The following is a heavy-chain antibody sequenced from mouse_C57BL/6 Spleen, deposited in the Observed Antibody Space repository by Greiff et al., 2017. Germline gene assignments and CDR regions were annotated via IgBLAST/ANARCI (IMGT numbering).Heavy chain of an antibody. J-gene: IGHJ2*01. CDR3: ARGTPLDSNIFDY. CDR1: GYTFTSYW. Sequence: QVQLKQPGAELVRPGSSVKLSCKASGYTFTSYWMHWVKQRPIQGLEWIGNIDPSDSETHYNQKFKDKATLTVDKSSSTAYMQLSSLTSEDSAVYYCARGTPLDSNIFDYWGQGTTLTVSS. V-gene: IGHV1-52*01. CDR2: IDPSDSET. D-gene: IGHD2-5*01.